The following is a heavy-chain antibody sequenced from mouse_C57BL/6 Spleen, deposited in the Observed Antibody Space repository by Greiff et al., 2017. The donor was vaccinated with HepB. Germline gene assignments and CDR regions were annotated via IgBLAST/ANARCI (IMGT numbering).Heavy chain of an antibody. CDR2: ISDGGSYT. D-gene: IGHD1-1*01. CDR1: GFTFSSYA. Sequence: DVKLVESGGGLVKPGGSLKLSCAASGFTFSSYAMSWVRQTPEKRLEWVATISDGGSYTYYPDNVKGRFTISRDNAKNNLYLQMSHLKSEDTAMYYCARAYGSSYGYFDYWGQGTTLTVSS. CDR3: ARAYGSSYGYFDY. J-gene: IGHJ2*01. V-gene: IGHV5-4*03.